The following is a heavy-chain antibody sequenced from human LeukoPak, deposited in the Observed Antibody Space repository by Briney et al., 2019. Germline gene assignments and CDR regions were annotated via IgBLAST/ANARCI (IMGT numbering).Heavy chain of an antibody. CDR2: IFYTGST. J-gene: IGHJ3*01. V-gene: IGHV4-59*01. CDR3: ARSAHYYYDSASNGVAFDV. D-gene: IGHD3-22*01. Sequence: SETLSLTCSVSGGSINSYYWSWIRQPPGKGLEWIGNIFYTGSTKYNPSLKSRVTISVDTSKNQISLKLSSVTAADTAMYYCARSAHYYYDSASNGVAFDVWGQGTMVTVSS. CDR1: GGSINSYY.